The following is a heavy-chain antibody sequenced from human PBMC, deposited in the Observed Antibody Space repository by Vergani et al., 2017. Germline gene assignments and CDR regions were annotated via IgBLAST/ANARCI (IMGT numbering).Heavy chain of an antibody. V-gene: IGHV3-33*01. J-gene: IGHJ5*02. CDR1: GFTFNQYG. CDR2: TWYDGTNK. CDR3: ARDLRLLYNRFDP. Sequence: QVQLVESGGGVVQPGRSLRLSCAASGFTFNQYGMHWVRQAPGKGLAWVAFTWYDGTNKQYADSVKGRFTISRDNSKSTMYLQMNSLRDEDTGVYYCARDLRLLYNRFDPWGQGTLVTVSS. D-gene: IGHD1-14*01.